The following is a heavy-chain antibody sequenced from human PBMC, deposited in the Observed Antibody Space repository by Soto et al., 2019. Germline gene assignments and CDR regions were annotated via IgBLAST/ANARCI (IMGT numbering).Heavy chain of an antibody. CDR1: GGTFSSYA. J-gene: IGHJ4*02. Sequence: GASVKVSCKASGGTFSSYAISWVRQAPGQGLEWMGGIIPIFGTANYAQKFQGRVTITADESTSTAYMELSSLRSEDTAVYYCASGAYYYGSGSYRPATRHPQPYHFDYWGQGTLVTVPS. CDR2: IIPIFGTA. D-gene: IGHD3-10*01. V-gene: IGHV1-69*13. CDR3: ASGAYYYGSGSYRPATRHPQPYHFDY.